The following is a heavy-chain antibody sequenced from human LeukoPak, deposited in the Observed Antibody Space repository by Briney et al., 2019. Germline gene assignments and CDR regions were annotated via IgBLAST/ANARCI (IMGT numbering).Heavy chain of an antibody. Sequence: TPSETLSLTCAVYGESFTTYYWSWVRQPPGKGLEWIGEINHTGSSNYNPSLESRVTISVDTSKNQFSLKMTSVTAADTAMYYCARHVVRATKDLLTGYQKVPEYFNRWGQGTLVAVSS. J-gene: IGHJ1*01. CDR1: GESFTTYY. CDR3: ARHVVRATKDLLTGYQKVPEYFNR. V-gene: IGHV4-34*01. CDR2: INHTGSS. D-gene: IGHD3-9*01.